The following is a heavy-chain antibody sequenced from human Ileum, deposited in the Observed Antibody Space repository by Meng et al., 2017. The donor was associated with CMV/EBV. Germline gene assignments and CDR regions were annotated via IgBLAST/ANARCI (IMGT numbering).Heavy chain of an antibody. CDR3: AKDLPRGPSDY. V-gene: IGHV4-39*07. J-gene: IGHJ4*02. CDR2: VHNNGGT. Sequence: QLQLPESGPGLVKPSETLSLICTVSGASLNNDIDYWAWIRQSPGKGLEWIGSVHNNGGTYHNPSLRSRVTISVDTSKHQFSLRMNSVTAADTAIYYCAKDLPRGPSDYWSQGTLVTVSS. D-gene: IGHD3-10*01. CDR1: GASLNNDIDY.